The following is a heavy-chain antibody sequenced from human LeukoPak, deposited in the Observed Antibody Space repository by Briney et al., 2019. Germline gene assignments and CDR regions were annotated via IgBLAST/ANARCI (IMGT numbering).Heavy chain of an antibody. CDR1: GYTLTELS. CDR2: FDPEDGET. D-gene: IGHD2-2*02. CDR3: ARVGLPGYCSSTSCHIPYWYFDL. Sequence: GASVKVSCKVSGYTLTELSMHWVRQAPGKGLEWMGGFDPEDGETIYAQKFQGRVTMTEDTSTDTAYMELSSLRSEDTAVYYCARVGLPGYCSSTSCHIPYWYFDLWGRGTLVTVSS. J-gene: IGHJ2*01. V-gene: IGHV1-24*01.